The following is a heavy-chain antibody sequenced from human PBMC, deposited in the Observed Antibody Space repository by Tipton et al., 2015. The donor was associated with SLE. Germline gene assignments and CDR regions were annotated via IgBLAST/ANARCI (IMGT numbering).Heavy chain of an antibody. CDR1: GASISSYY. D-gene: IGHD6-25*01. J-gene: IGHJ4*02. Sequence: GLVKPSETLSLTCTVSGASISSYYWGWIRQPPEKGMEWIGSIPYGGTAYYNPSLKSRLILSLDTSKNQFSLKMRSMTAADTAVYYCARQRLVQGGDYFDDWGQGSLVTVSA. V-gene: IGHV4-59*04. CDR2: IPYGGTA. CDR3: ARQRLVQGGDYFDD.